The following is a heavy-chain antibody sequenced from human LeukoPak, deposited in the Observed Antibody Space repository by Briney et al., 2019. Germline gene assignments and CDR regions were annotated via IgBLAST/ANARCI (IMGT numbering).Heavy chain of an antibody. D-gene: IGHD3-22*01. CDR2: INHSGST. CDR3: ARGLGNRITMIVVVKSGAFDI. CDR1: GGSFSGYY. J-gene: IGHJ3*02. Sequence: SETLSLTCAVYGGSFSGYYWSWIRQPPGKGLEWIGEINHSGSTNYNPSLKSRVTISVDTSKNQFSLKLSSVTAADTAVYYCARGLGNRITMIVVVKSGAFDIWGQGTVVTVSS. V-gene: IGHV4-34*01.